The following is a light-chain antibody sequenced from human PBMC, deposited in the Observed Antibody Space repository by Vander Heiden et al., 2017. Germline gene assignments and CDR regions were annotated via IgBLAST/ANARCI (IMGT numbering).Light chain of an antibody. Sequence: EIVLTQSPGTLSLSPGERATLPCRASQSVSSSYLAWYQQKPGQAPRLLIYGASSRATGIPDRFSGSGSGTDFTLTISRLEAEDFAVYYCQQYGSSPPITFGQGTRLEIK. J-gene: IGKJ5*01. CDR2: GAS. CDR3: QQYGSSPPIT. CDR1: QSVSSSY. V-gene: IGKV3-20*01.